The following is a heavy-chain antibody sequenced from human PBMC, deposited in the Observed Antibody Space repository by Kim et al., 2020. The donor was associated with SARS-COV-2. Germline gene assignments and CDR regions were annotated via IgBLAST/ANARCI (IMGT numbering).Heavy chain of an antibody. V-gene: IGHV3-23*01. CDR1: GFTFSSYA. Sequence: GGSLRLSCATSGFTFSSYAMNWVRQAPGKGLEWVSSISGSGESTFYADSVRGRFTVSRDNSKNTLYVQMNSLRAEDTAVYYCAQDDISMIRGRLDVWGKG. CDR2: ISGSGEST. J-gene: IGHJ6*03. D-gene: IGHD3-10*01. CDR3: AQDDISMIRGRLDV.